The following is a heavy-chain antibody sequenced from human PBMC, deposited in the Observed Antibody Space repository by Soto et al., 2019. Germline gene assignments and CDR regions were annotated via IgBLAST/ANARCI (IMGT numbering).Heavy chain of an antibody. CDR1: GGSFSGYY. CDR2: INHSGST. Sequence: SETLSLTCAVYGGSFSGYYWSWIRQPPGKGLEWIGEINHSGSTNYNPSLKSRVTISVDTSKNQFSRKLSSVTAADTAVYYCARGGGSKNALDSPEGGKLSQAAAGRLDPWGQGTLVTVSS. V-gene: IGHV4-34*01. CDR3: ARGGGSKNALDSPEGGKLSQAAAGRLDP. D-gene: IGHD6-13*01. J-gene: IGHJ5*02.